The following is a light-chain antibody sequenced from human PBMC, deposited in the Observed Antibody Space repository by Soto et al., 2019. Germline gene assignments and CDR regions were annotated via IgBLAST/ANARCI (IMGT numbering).Light chain of an antibody. CDR1: QSISNN. CDR3: QQYSNWPRT. CDR2: GAS. V-gene: IGKV3-15*01. J-gene: IGKJ1*01. Sequence: EIVMTQSPATLSVSPGERATLSCRAGQSISNNLAWYQQKPGQAPRLLIYGASTRATGISARFTGSGSGTEFTLTFSSLQSEDFAVYYCQQYSNWPRTFGQGTKVDIK.